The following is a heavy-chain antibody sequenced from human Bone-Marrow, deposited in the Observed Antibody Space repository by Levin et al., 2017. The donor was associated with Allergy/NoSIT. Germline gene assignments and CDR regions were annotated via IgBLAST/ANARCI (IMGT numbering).Heavy chain of an antibody. J-gene: IGHJ6*03. CDR2: INPSGGST. CDR1: GYTFTSYY. CDR3: ARDGGDPIPDYYYYYMDV. D-gene: IGHD2-21*02. Sequence: GESLKISCKASGYTFTSYYMHWVRQAPGQGLEWMGIINPSGGSTSYAQKFQGRVTMTRDTSTSTVYMELSSLRSEDTAVYYCARDGGDPIPDYYYYYMDVWGKGTTVTVSS. V-gene: IGHV1-46*01.